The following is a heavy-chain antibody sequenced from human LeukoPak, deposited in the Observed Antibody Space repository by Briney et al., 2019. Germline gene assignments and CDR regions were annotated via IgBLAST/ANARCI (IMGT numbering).Heavy chain of an antibody. CDR2: IWEDGSNE. Sequence: GGSLRLSCAASGLTFRSYGMHWVRQAPGKGLEWGAYIWEDGSNESYADSVKGRFTISRENSKDMLSLQMNSLRPEDTAVYYCAKDLVVTGVRYFDLWGLGTLVSVSS. D-gene: IGHD2-21*02. J-gene: IGHJ2*01. CDR3: AKDLVVTGVRYFDL. V-gene: IGHV3-30*02. CDR1: GLTFRSYG.